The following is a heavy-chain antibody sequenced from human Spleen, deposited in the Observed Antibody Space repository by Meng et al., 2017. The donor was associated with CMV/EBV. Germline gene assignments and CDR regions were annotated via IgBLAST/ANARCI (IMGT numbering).Heavy chain of an antibody. CDR2: IKQDGSEK. Sequence: GESLKISCAASGFTFSSYWMSWVRQAPGKGLEWVANIKQDGSEKYYVDSVKGRFTISRDNAKNSLYLQMNSLRAEDTSVYYCARGGGVATDWNPSGYYFDYWGQGTLVTVSS. CDR1: GFTFSSYW. CDR3: ARGGGVATDWNPSGYYFDY. J-gene: IGHJ4*02. V-gene: IGHV3-7*01. D-gene: IGHD5-12*01.